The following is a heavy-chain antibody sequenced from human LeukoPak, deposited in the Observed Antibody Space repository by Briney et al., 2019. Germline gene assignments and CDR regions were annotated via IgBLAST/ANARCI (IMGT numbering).Heavy chain of an antibody. D-gene: IGHD2-21*02. CDR3: ASGSVVTALDQ. CDR2: TYYTGNT. Sequence: PSETLSLTCAVSGGSITTYYWTWIRQPPGQALEWIGYTYYTGNTKYNPSLESRVTMSIDTSKNEFSLKIYSVNAADTAVYFCASGSVVTALDQWGQGTLVTVSS. CDR1: GGSITTYY. V-gene: IGHV4-59*01. J-gene: IGHJ4*02.